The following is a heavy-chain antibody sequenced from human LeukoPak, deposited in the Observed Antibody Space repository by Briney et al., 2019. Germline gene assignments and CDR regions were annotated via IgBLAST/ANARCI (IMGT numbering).Heavy chain of an antibody. D-gene: IGHD3-22*01. CDR2: LTNSGGSGVVT. CDR1: GFTFSTYA. Sequence: GGSLRLSCADSGFTFSTYAMSWVRQAPGKGLEGVSALTNSGGSGVVTYYADSVKGRFIISRDNSKSTLYLQLSSLRAEDTAVYYCAKAMSTDHYDSRGFYRVDFDSWGQGTLVTVSS. V-gene: IGHV3-23*01. J-gene: IGHJ4*02. CDR3: AKAMSTDHYDSRGFYRVDFDS.